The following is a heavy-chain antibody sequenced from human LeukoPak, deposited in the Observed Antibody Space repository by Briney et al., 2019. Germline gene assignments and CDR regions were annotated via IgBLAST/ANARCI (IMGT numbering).Heavy chain of an antibody. CDR1: GFTVSSHY. CDR3: ARDLETDISDAFDI. Sequence: GGSLRLSCAASGFTVSSHYMSWVRQAPGKGLERVSVLYSGGTTYYTDSVKGRFTISRDNSKNTLYLQMNSLRAEDTAVYYCARDLETDISDAFDIWGQGTMVTVSS. J-gene: IGHJ3*02. CDR2: LYSGGTT. D-gene: IGHD3-9*01. V-gene: IGHV3-66*01.